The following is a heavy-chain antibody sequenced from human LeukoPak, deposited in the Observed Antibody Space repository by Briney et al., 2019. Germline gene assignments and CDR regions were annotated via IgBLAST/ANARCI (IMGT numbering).Heavy chain of an antibody. D-gene: IGHD3-22*01. J-gene: IGHJ1*01. V-gene: IGHV3-15*04. Sequence: KPGGSLRLSCAASGFTFSNAWMSWVRQAPGKGLEWVGRIESKTDGGTTDYAAPVKGRFTISRDDSKNTLYLQMNSLKTEDTAVYYCTTTYDSSGYKGYWGQGTLVTVSS. CDR3: TTTYDSSGYKGY. CDR1: GFTFSNAW. CDR2: IESKTDGGTT.